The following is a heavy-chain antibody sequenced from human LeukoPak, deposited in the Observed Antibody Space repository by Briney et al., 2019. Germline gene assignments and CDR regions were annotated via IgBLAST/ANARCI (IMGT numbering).Heavy chain of an antibody. CDR1: GGTFSSYA. Sequence: SVKVSCEASGGTFSSYAISWVRQAPAQGLEWMGRIIPILGIANYAQKFQGRVTITADKSTSTAYMELSSLRSEDTAVYYCASGGSVVVTAIDYWGQGTLVTVSS. CDR3: ASGGSVVVTAIDY. J-gene: IGHJ4*02. CDR2: IIPILGIA. D-gene: IGHD2-21*02. V-gene: IGHV1-69*04.